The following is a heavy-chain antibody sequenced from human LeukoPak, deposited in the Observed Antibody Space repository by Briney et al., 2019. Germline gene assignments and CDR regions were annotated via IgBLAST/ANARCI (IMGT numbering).Heavy chain of an antibody. Sequence: ASVTVSRTASGYTFTGYYIHWVRQAPGQGLEWMGRINPNNGGTNYAQKFQGRVTMTRDMSMSTAYMELSRLRSVDTAVYYCAGEDNSSGYRPFDIWGQGTMVTVPS. J-gene: IGHJ3*02. CDR3: AGEDNSSGYRPFDI. V-gene: IGHV1-2*06. D-gene: IGHD3-22*01. CDR2: INPNNGGT. CDR1: GYTFTGYY.